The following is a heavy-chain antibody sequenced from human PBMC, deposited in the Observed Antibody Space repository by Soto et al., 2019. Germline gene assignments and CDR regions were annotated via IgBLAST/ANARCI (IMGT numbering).Heavy chain of an antibody. CDR1: GYSILSRAFY. CDR3: ARHSLALRKNNWFDH. J-gene: IGHJ5*02. V-gene: IGHV4-39*01. CDR2: IFYLGSS. Sequence: XETLSLTCTVSGYSILSRAFYWGWVRQPPGKGLEWIGSIFYLGSSYYNPSLKSRVTMSVDTSKNQFSLRLRSVTAADTALYFCARHSLALRKNNWFDHWGQGIMVTVSS. D-gene: IGHD3-3*02.